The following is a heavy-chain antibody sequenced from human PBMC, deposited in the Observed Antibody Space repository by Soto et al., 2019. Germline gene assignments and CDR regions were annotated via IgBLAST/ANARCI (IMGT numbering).Heavy chain of an antibody. V-gene: IGHV5-51*01. J-gene: IGHJ6*03. CDR3: ARGLGTGIYYYYYMGV. CDR1: GYSFTSYW. D-gene: IGHD3-16*01. Sequence: GESLKISCKGSGYSFTSYWIGWVRQMPGKGLEWMGIIYPGDSDTRYSPSFQGQVTISADKSISTAYLQWSSLKASDTAMYYCARGLGTGIYYYYYMGVWGKGTTVTVSS. CDR2: IYPGDSDT.